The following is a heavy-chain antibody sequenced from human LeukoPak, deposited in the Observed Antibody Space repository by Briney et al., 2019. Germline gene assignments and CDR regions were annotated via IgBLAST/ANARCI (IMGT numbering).Heavy chain of an antibody. Sequence: GESLKISCKGSGYSFSNYWIGWVRQMPGKGLEWMGLIYPGDSDVRYSPSFQGQVTISADKSISTAYLQWSSLQASDTAMYYCARQGYNSTWDRYLAYWGQGTQVTVSS. CDR2: IYPGDSDV. CDR1: GYSFSNYW. CDR3: ARQGYNSTWDRYLAY. D-gene: IGHD6-13*01. J-gene: IGHJ4*02. V-gene: IGHV5-51*01.